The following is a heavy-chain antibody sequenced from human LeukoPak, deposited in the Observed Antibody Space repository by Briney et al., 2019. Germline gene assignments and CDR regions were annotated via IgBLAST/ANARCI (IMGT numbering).Heavy chain of an antibody. Sequence: GGSLRLSCAASGFPFSGYWMDWVRQAPGKGMEWVANINQDGSTQYYAASVKGRFTISRDNAKSSLYLQMNILRAEDTAVYYCSRSLDYLGQGALVTVSS. V-gene: IGHV3-7*01. CDR3: SRSLDY. CDR1: GFPFSGYW. J-gene: IGHJ4*02. CDR2: INQDGSTQ.